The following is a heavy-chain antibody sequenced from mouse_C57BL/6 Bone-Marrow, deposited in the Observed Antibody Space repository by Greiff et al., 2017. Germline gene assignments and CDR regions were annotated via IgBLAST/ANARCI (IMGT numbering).Heavy chain of an antibody. Sequence: VQLQQSGAELVRPGASVTLSCKASGYTFTDYEMPWVQQTPVNGLEWIGAIDPETGGTSYKQKFKGKAILTADKSSSTAYMDLRSLTSEDSAVYYCTLYGSYYFDYWGQGTTLTVSS. V-gene: IGHV1-15*01. J-gene: IGHJ2*01. CDR1: GYTFTDYE. CDR3: TLYGSYYFDY. CDR2: IDPETGGT. D-gene: IGHD1-1*01.